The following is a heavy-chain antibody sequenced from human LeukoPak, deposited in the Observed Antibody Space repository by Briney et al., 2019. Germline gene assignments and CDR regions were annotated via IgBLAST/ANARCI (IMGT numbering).Heavy chain of an antibody. J-gene: IGHJ4*02. CDR1: GGSISSYY. CDR2: IYYSGST. CDR3: ARSELLWFGGVNSGFDY. V-gene: IGHV4-59*01. Sequence: SETLSLTCTVSGGSISSYYWSWIRQPPGKGLEWIGYIYYSGSTYYNPSLKNRVTISLDTSKNQFSLKLSSVTAADTAVYYCARSELLWFGGVNSGFDYWGQGTLVTVSS. D-gene: IGHD3-10*01.